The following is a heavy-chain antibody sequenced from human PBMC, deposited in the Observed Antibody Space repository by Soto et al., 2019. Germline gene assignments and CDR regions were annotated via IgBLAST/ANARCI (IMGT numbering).Heavy chain of an antibody. CDR2: IYPDDSDT. CDR1: GYGFPTYW. D-gene: IGHD6-19*01. V-gene: IGHV5-51*01. CDR3: ARMSRGESSSLYY. Sequence: PGESLKISCKASGYGFPTYWIAGVRQMPGRGLEWIGIIYPDDSDTRYGPSFQGRVTISVDKSIDTAYLQWSSLKASDTAMYYCARMSRGESSSLYYWGQGTRVTVSS. J-gene: IGHJ4*02.